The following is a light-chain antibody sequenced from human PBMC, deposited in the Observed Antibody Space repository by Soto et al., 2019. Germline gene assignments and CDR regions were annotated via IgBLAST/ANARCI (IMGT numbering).Light chain of an antibody. Sequence: DIQMTQSPSSLSASVGDRVTITCQASQDISNYLNWYQQKPGKGPKLLIYDASNLETGVPSRFSGSGSGTDFTFTISSLQPEDIATYYCQQYDSLPPFTFGPGTKVDIK. V-gene: IGKV1-33*01. CDR1: QDISNY. CDR3: QQYDSLPPFT. J-gene: IGKJ3*01. CDR2: DAS.